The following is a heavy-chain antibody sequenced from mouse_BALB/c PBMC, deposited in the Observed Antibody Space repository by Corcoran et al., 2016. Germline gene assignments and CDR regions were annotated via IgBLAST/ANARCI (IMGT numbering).Heavy chain of an antibody. J-gene: IGHJ1*01. V-gene: IGHV14-3*02. CDR3: ARWDWYFDV. CDR2: IDPANGNT. Sequence: EVQLQQSGAELVKPGASVKLSCTASGFNIKDTYMHWVKQRPEQGLEWIGRIDPANGNTKYDPKFQGKATITADTSSNTAYLQPSSLTSEDTAVYYCARWDWYFDVWGAGTPVTVSS. CDR1: GFNIKDTY.